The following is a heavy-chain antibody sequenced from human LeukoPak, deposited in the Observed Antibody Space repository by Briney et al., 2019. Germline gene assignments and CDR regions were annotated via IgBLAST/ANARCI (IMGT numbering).Heavy chain of an antibody. CDR2: IYPGDSDT. V-gene: IGHV5-51*01. J-gene: IGHJ5*02. Sequence: GESLKISCKGSGYSFTSYWIGWVRQMPGKGLEWTGIIYPGDSDTRYSPSFQGQVTISADKSISTAYLQWSSLKASDTAMYYCARDVGAYCSGGSCSNWFDPWGQGTLVTVSS. D-gene: IGHD2-15*01. CDR1: GYSFTSYW. CDR3: ARDVGAYCSGGSCSNWFDP.